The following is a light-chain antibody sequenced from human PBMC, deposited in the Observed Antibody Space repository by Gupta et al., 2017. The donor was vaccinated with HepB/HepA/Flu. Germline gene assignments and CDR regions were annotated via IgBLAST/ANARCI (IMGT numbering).Light chain of an antibody. CDR1: SSDVGSYNL. CDR2: DVS. J-gene: IGLJ2*01. Sequence: QSALTQPASVSGSPGQSITIPCTATSSDVGSYNLVSWYQQHPGKAPKLMIYDVSKRPSGVSNRVSCSKSGNTASLTISGLQAEDEADYYCCSYAGSSTYVVFGGGTKLTVL. CDR3: CSYAGSSTYVV. V-gene: IGLV2-23*02.